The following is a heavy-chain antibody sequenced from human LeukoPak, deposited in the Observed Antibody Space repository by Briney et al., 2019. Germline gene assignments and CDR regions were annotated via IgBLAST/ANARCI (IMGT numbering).Heavy chain of an antibody. Sequence: PGGSLGLSCAASGFTFSSYAMHWVRQAPGKGLEWVAFIRYDGSNKYYADSVKGRFTISRDNSKNTLYLQMNSLRAEDTAVYYCAKFSGTIETIDYWGQGTLVTVSS. CDR1: GFTFSSYA. V-gene: IGHV3-30*02. D-gene: IGHD1-1*01. J-gene: IGHJ4*02. CDR3: AKFSGTIETIDY. CDR2: IRYDGSNK.